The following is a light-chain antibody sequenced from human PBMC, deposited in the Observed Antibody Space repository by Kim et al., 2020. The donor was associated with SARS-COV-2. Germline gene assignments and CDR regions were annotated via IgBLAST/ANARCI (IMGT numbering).Light chain of an antibody. J-gene: IGKJ4*01. CDR1: QSVTGR. V-gene: IGKV3-11*01. CDR2: DTS. CDR3: QQRRSLPNT. Sequence: EIVLTQSPATLSLSPGERATLPCRASQSVTGRVSWYQQRPGQAPRLLIYDTSNRATGIPARFSGSGSGTDFTLTISSLEPEDFAVYYCQQRRSLPNTFGGGTKVDIK.